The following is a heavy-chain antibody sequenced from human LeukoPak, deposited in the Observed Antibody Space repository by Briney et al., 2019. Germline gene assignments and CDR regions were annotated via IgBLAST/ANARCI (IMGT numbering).Heavy chain of an antibody. CDR1: GFTFSSYE. CDR2: ISSSSSYI. Sequence: GGSLRLSCAASGFTFSSYEMNWVRQAPGKGLEWVSSISSSSSYIYYADSVKGRFTISRDNAKNPLYLQMNSLRAEDTAVYYCARGTPYYGSGSYSVDYWGQGTLVTVSS. V-gene: IGHV3-21*01. D-gene: IGHD3-10*01. CDR3: ARGTPYYGSGSYSVDY. J-gene: IGHJ4*02.